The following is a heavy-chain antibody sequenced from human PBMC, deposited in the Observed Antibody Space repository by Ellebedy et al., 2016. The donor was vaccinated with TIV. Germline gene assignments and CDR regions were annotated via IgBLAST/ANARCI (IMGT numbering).Heavy chain of an antibody. J-gene: IGHJ6*02. CDR2: IYYSGIT. V-gene: IGHV4-59*01. Sequence: SETLSLTCTVSGCSISSYYWSWIRQPPGKGLEWIGSIYYSGITNYNPSLKSRVTISVDTSNNQFSLKLSSVTAADTAVYYCARGLLYYDFWSGYYKGAGDYYYGMDVWGQGTTVTVSS. CDR1: GCSISSYY. CDR3: ARGLLYYDFWSGYYKGAGDYYYGMDV. D-gene: IGHD3-3*01.